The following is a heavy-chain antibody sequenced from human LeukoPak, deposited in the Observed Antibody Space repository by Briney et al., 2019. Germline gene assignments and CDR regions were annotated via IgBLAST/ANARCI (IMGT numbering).Heavy chain of an antibody. CDR2: IYSSGRN. D-gene: IGHD2-2*02. V-gene: IGHV4-4*07. CDR3: AGGYSYPDY. CDR1: GASFSAYH. J-gene: IGHJ4*02. Sequence: SETLSLTCSVSGASFSAYHWRWIRQPAGKGLEWIGRIYSSGRNNYFPYLKRRLNMSVSTSKKQFFHKLNYMPAADPAVLYCAGGYSYPDYWGQGTLVTVSS.